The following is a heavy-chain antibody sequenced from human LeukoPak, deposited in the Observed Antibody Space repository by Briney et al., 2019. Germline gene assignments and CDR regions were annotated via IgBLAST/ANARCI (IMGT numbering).Heavy chain of an antibody. D-gene: IGHD6-19*01. CDR1: GFTFSSYG. V-gene: IGHV3-30*18. J-gene: IGHJ4*02. CDR3: AKDQGAVAWGLFDY. CDR2: ISYDGSNK. Sequence: GGSLRLSCAASGFTFSSYGMHWVRQAPGKGLEWVAVISYDGSNKYYADSVKGRFTISRDNSKNTLYLQMNSLRAEDTAVYYCAKDQGAVAWGLFDYWGQGTLVTVSS.